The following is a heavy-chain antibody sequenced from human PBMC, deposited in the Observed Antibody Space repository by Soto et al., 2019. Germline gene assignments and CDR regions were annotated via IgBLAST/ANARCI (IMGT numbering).Heavy chain of an antibody. V-gene: IGHV3-23*01. CDR2: ISGSGGST. CDR1: GFTFSSYA. J-gene: IGHJ6*02. CDR3: AKTDYDSSGYRPSGMDV. D-gene: IGHD3-22*01. Sequence: PGGSLRLSCAASGFTFSSYAMSWVRQAPGKGLEWVSAISGSGGSTYYADSVKGRFTISRDNSKNTLYLQMNSLRAEDTAVYYCAKTDYDSSGYRPSGMDVWGQGTTVTVSS.